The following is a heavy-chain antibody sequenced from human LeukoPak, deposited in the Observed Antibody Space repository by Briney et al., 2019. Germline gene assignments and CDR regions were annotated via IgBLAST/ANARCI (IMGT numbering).Heavy chain of an antibody. CDR1: GYTFTSYA. V-gene: IGHV1-8*02. Sequence: GASVKVSCKASGYTFTSYAMNWVRQAPGQGLEWMGWMNPNSGNTGYAQKFQGRVTMTRNTSISTAYMELSSLRSEDTAVYYCAREGFRGVSDYYYYYMDVWGKGTTVTISS. CDR2: MNPNSGNT. J-gene: IGHJ6*03. CDR3: AREGFRGVSDYYYYYMDV. D-gene: IGHD3-10*01.